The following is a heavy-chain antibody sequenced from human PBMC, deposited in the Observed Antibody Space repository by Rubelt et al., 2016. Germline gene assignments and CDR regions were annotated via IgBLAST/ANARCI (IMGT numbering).Heavy chain of an antibody. CDR2: IYNSEST. CDR3: AGHRDWGPYYGMDV. D-gene: IGHD3-16*01. CDR1: GGSISSSRYY. V-gene: IGHV4-39*01. Sequence: QWKLQESGPGLVKPSGTLSLTCTVSGGSISSSRYYWGWVRQPPGKGLEWIGSIYNSESTYSNPSLRRRVTMSVDTSKNRFSLNRSVGTAADTADYYCAGHRDWGPYYGMDVWGQGTTVTVSS. J-gene: IGHJ6*02.